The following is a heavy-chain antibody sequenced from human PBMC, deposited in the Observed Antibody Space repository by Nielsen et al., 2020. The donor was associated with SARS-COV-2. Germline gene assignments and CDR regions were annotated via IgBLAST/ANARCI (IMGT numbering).Heavy chain of an antibody. CDR2: ISWNSGSI. V-gene: IGHV3-9*01. D-gene: IGHD6-13*01. J-gene: IGHJ6*02. CDR3: AKWGYSSSLDTPYGMDV. Sequence: GGSLRLSCAASGFTFADYAIPWVPQAPGKGLAWVSVISWNSGSIGYADSVKGRFTISRDNAKNSLYLQMNSLRAEDAALYYCAKWGYSSSLDTPYGMDVWGQGTTVTVSS. CDR1: GFTFADYA.